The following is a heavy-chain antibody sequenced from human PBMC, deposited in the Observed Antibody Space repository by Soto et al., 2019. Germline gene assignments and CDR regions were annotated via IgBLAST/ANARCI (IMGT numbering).Heavy chain of an antibody. CDR3: AKSHYDSSGYYIIDH. V-gene: IGHV4-59*01. D-gene: IGHD3-22*01. CDR2: FCYTGST. Sequence: PSETLSLTCTVSGGSISGRCWIRVRQSPGKGLEWIGYFCYTGSTNYNPSLKSRVTISVDRSKTQCSLKLTSVTAADTAVYYCAKSHYDSSGYYIIDHWGQGTLVTVSS. J-gene: IGHJ5*02. CDR1: GGSISGRC.